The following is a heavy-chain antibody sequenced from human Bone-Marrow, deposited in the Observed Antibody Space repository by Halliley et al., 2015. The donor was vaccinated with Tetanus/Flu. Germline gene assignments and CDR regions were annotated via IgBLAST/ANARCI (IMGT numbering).Heavy chain of an antibody. CDR2: IWYDGRNP. CDR3: AGPLYSGSFLFVC. Sequence: VAAIWYDGRNPYYADAVKGRFPISRDNAKDTLYLQMNSLTFEGPAVYYCAGPLYSGSFLFVCWGQGTLVTVSS. J-gene: IGHJ4*02. V-gene: IGHV3-33*01. D-gene: IGHD1-26*01.